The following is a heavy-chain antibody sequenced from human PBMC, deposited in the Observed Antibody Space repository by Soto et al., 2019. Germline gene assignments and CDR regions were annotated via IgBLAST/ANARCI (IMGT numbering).Heavy chain of an antibody. Sequence: GGSLRLSCAASGFTFSSYAMSWVGQAPGEGLEWISIISGSGGATEYADSERGRFSISRDNSKNTLYLQMNSLRGEDTAVYYCAKGPLQSISPVNRLAPWGQGTLVTVSS. V-gene: IGHV3-23*01. J-gene: IGHJ5*02. CDR3: AKGPLQSISPVNRLAP. CDR2: ISGSGGAT. CDR1: GFTFSSYA. D-gene: IGHD3-3*02.